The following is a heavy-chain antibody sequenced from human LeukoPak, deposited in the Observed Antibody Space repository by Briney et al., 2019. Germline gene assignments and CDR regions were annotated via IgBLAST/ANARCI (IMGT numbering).Heavy chain of an antibody. CDR2: IYSGGST. V-gene: IGHV3-66*01. Sequence: GGSLRLSCAASGFTVSSNYMSWVRQAPGKGLEWVSVIYSGGSTYYADSVKGRFTISRDISKNTLFVQMNSLRAEDTAVYYCASSYCSSTSCFADYYYGLDVWGQGTTVTVSS. D-gene: IGHD2-2*01. CDR3: ASSYCSSTSCFADYYYGLDV. CDR1: GFTVSSNY. J-gene: IGHJ6*02.